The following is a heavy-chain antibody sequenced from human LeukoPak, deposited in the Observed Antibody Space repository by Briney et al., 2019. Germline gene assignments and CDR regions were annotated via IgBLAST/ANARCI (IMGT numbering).Heavy chain of an antibody. J-gene: IGHJ4*02. V-gene: IGHV3-33*01. CDR2: IWYDGTEK. CDR1: GLTFRNYA. CDR3: ARHQPALVD. D-gene: IGHD2-8*02. Sequence: GGSLRLSCAASGLTFRNYAMHWVRQAPGGGLEWVAVIWYDGTEKYYAASVMGRFTISRDSSENTLYLQMNSLRVEDTAFYFCARHQPALVDWGQGTLVTVSS.